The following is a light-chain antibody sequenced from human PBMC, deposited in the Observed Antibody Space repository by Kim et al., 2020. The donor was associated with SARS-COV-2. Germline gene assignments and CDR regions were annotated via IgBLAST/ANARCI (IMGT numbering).Light chain of an antibody. V-gene: IGKV3-20*01. CDR1: QSLSSDY. CDR2: GAS. CDR3: QQDGSSPYT. Sequence: LSPGERATHSCGASQSLSSDYIAWYQQKPGQAPRVLIYGASSRATGIPDRFSGSGSGTDFTLTISRLEPEDLAVYYCQQDGSSPYTFGQGTKLEI. J-gene: IGKJ2*01.